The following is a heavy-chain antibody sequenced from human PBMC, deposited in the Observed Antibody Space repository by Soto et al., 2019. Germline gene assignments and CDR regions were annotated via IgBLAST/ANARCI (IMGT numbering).Heavy chain of an antibody. CDR3: ARPHSHDTVTFDY. CDR1: GGSISSSSYY. J-gene: IGHJ4*02. Sequence: SETLSLTCTVSGGSISSSSYYWGWLRQPPGKGLEWVGSIYYSGSTYYNPSLKSRVTISVDTSKNQFSLKLSSVTAADTAVYYCARPHSHDTVTFDYWGQGTLVTVSS. V-gene: IGHV4-39*01. CDR2: IYYSGST. D-gene: IGHD4-17*01.